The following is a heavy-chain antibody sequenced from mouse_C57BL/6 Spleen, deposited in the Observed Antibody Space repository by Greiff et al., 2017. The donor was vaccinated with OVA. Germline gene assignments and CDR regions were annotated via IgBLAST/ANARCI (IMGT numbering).Heavy chain of an antibody. J-gene: IGHJ4*01. CDR3: TREGRYYAMDY. Sequence: EVQRVESGEGLVKPGGSLKLSCAASGFTFSSYAMSWVRQTPEKRLEWVAYISSGGDYIYYADTVKGRFTISRDNARNTLYLQMSSLKSEDTAMYYCTREGRYYAMDYWGQGTSVTVSS. V-gene: IGHV5-9-1*02. CDR2: ISSGGDYI. CDR1: GFTFSSYA.